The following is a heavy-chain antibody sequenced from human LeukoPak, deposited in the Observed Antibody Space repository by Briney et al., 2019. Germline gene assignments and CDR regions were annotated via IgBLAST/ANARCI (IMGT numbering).Heavy chain of an antibody. CDR3: ARDVVAAAGTWDY. Sequence: KASETLSLTCTVSGDSISYYYWSWIRQPAGKGLEWIGRISTSGTTSYNPSLKSRVTMSVDTSKNQFSLKLSSVTAADTAVYYCARDVVAAAGTWDYWGQGTLVTVSS. J-gene: IGHJ4*02. V-gene: IGHV4-4*07. CDR1: GDSISYYY. D-gene: IGHD6-13*01. CDR2: ISTSGTT.